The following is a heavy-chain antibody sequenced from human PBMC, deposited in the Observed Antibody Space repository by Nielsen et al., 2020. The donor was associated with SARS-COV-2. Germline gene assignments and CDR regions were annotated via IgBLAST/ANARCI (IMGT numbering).Heavy chain of an antibody. D-gene: IGHD3-3*01. V-gene: IGHV1-18*04. J-gene: IGHJ4*02. CDR2: IRPYNYNT. CDR3: ARVLVIGYDFWSGFDY. Sequence: ASVKVSCKAYGYSFTSFDFSWVRQAPGQGLEWMGRIRPYNYNTNYAQKLQGRVTMTTDTSTSTAYMELRSLRSDDTAVYYCARVLVIGYDFWSGFDYWGQGTLVTVSS. CDR1: GYSFTSFD.